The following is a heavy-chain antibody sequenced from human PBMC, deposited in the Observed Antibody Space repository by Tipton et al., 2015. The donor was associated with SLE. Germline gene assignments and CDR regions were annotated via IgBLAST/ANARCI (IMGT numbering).Heavy chain of an antibody. J-gene: IGHJ4*02. CDR1: GFSFSYYW. CDR2: INGDGTIT. D-gene: IGHD6-19*01. Sequence: SLRLSCAASGFSFSYYWMHWLRQSPGKGLVWVSRINGDGTITHYADSVKGRFTISRDNAKKNLYLQMSSLRAEDTAVYYCAREGQWSLDYWGQGSLVTVSS. V-gene: IGHV3-74*01. CDR3: AREGQWSLDY.